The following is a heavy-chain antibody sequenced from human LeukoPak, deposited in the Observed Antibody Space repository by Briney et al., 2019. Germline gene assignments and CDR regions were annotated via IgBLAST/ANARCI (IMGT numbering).Heavy chain of an antibody. V-gene: IGHV3-48*03. CDR1: GFTFDDYG. CDR2: ISSSGSTI. J-gene: IGHJ4*02. D-gene: IGHD3-22*01. Sequence: GGSLRLSCAASGFTFDDYGMSWVRQAPGKGLEWVSYISSSGSTIYYADSVKGRFTISRDNAKNSLYLQMNSLRAEDTAVYYCARIKTYYYDSSGYSYFDYWGQGTLVTVSS. CDR3: ARIKTYYYDSSGYSYFDY.